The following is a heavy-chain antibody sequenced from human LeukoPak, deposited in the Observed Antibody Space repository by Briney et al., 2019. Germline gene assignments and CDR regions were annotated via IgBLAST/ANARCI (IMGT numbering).Heavy chain of an antibody. J-gene: IGHJ4*02. CDR3: ARVPTSTGTTRYYFDY. D-gene: IGHD1-1*01. Sequence: GASVKVSCKVSGYTLTELSMHWVRQAPGQGLEWMGGIIPIFGTANYAQKFQGRVTITADESTSTAYMELSSLRSEDTAVYYCARVPTSTGTTRYYFDYWGQGTLVTVSS. CDR2: IIPIFGTA. V-gene: IGHV1-69*13. CDR1: GYTLTELS.